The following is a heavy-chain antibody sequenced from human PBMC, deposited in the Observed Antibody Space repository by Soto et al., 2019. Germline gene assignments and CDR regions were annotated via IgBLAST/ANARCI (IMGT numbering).Heavy chain of an antibody. CDR2: IYYSGST. D-gene: IGHD6-13*01. CDR1: GGSISSSSYY. CDR3: ARRGSSWYKSASWFDP. J-gene: IGHJ5*02. V-gene: IGHV4-39*01. Sequence: SETLSLTCTVSGGSISSSSYYWGWIRQPPGKGLEWIGSIYYSGSTYYNPSLKSRVTISVDTSKNQFSLKLSSVTAADTAVYYCARRGSSWYKSASWFDPWGQGTLVTVSS.